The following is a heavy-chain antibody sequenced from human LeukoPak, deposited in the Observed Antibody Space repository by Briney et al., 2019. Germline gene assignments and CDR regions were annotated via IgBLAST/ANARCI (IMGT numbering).Heavy chain of an antibody. D-gene: IGHD3-22*01. J-gene: IGHJ4*02. CDR2: IWYDGSNK. CDR1: GFTFSSYW. V-gene: IGHV3-33*08. CDR3: ATPTLDSSGYSGDY. Sequence: PGGSLRLSCAASGFTFSSYWMSWVRQAPGKGLEWVAVIWYDGSNKYYADSVKGRFTISRDNSKNTLYLQMNSLRAEDTAVYYCATPTLDSSGYSGDYWGQGTLVTVSS.